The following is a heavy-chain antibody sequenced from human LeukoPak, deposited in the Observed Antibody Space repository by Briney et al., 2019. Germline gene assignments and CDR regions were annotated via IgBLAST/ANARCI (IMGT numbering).Heavy chain of an antibody. CDR3: ARDERYDSSGYPFDY. CDR2: INPNSGDT. CDR1: GYTFTGYF. V-gene: IGHV1-2*02. J-gene: IGHJ4*02. Sequence: ASVKVSCKASGYTFTGYFIHWVRQAPGQGLEWMGWINPNSGDTNYAQKFQGRLTMTRDTSINTAYMELSRLRSADTAVYYCARDERYDSSGYPFDYWGQGTLVTVSS. D-gene: IGHD3-22*01.